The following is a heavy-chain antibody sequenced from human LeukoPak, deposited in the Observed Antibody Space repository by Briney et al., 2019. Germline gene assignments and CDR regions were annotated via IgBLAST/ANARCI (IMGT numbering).Heavy chain of an antibody. CDR1: GFTFSSYA. CDR3: ANHILGYCSGGSCANFDH. CDR2: ISGSGGST. J-gene: IGHJ4*02. D-gene: IGHD2-15*01. Sequence: PGGSLRLSCAASGFTFSSYAMSWVRQAPGKGLEWGSAISGSGGSTYYADSVKGRFTISRDNSKNTLYLQMNSLRAEDTAVYYCANHILGYCSGGSCANFDHWGQGTLVTVSS. V-gene: IGHV3-23*01.